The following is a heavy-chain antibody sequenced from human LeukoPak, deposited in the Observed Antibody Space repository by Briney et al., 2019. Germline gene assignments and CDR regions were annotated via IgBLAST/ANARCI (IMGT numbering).Heavy chain of an antibody. CDR2: IYHSGST. Sequence: PSETLSLTCAVSGYSISSGYYWGWIRQPPGKGLEWIGSIYHSGSTYFNPSLKSRVTISVDTSKNQFSLKLSSVTAADTAVYYCGRIYDFWSGYTGRHFDYWGQGTLVTVSS. V-gene: IGHV4-38-2*01. D-gene: IGHD3-3*01. CDR3: GRIYDFWSGYTGRHFDY. CDR1: GYSISSGYY. J-gene: IGHJ4*02.